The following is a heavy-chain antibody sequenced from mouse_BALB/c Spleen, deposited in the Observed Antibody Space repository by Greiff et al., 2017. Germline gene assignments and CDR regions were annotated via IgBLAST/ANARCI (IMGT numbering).Heavy chain of an antibody. CDR1: GYTFTDYA. Sequence: QVHVKQSGAELVRPGVSVKISCKGSGYTFTDYAMHWVKQSHAKSLEWIGVISTYYGDASYNQKFKGKATMTVDKSSSTAYMELARLTSEDSAIYYCARGGYYGLFAYWGQGTLVTVSA. V-gene: IGHV1S137*01. CDR3: ARGGYYGLFAY. D-gene: IGHD1-2*01. J-gene: IGHJ3*01. CDR2: ISTYYGDA.